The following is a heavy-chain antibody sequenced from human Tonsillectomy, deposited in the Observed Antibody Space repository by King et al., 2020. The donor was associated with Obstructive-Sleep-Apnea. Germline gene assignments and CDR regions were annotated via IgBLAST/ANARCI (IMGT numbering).Heavy chain of an antibody. V-gene: IGHV3-15*01. D-gene: IGHD4-17*01. J-gene: IGHJ6*02. CDR1: GFTFSNAW. CDR3: TTDAYGEASYYYYGMDV. Sequence: VQLVESGGGLVKPGGSLRLSCAASGFTFSNAWMSWVRRAPGKGLEWVGRIKSKTDGGTTDYAAPVKGRFTISRDDSKNTLYRQMNSLKTEDTAVYYCTTDAYGEASYYYYGMDVWGQGTTVTVSS. CDR2: IKSKTDGGTT.